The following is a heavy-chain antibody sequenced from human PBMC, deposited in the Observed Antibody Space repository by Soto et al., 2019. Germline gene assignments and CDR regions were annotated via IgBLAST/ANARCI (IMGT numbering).Heavy chain of an antibody. CDR1: GGSISSSSYY. V-gene: IGHV4-39*01. J-gene: IGHJ4*02. CDR2: IYYSGST. CDR3: ARHSSGWLTQFDY. Sequence: QLQLQESGPGLVKPSETLSLTCTVSGGSISSSSYYWGWIRQPPGKGLEWIGSIYYSGSTYYNPSLKSRVTISVDTSKNQFSLKLSSVTAADTAVYYCARHSSGWLTQFDYWGQGTLVTVSS. D-gene: IGHD6-19*01.